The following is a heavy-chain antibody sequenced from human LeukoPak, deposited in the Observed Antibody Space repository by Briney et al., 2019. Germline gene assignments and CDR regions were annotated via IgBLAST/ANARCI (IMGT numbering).Heavy chain of an antibody. D-gene: IGHD1-26*01. Sequence: SETLSLTCTVSGGSISSGDYYWSWIRQPAGKGLEWIGRIYTSGSTNYNPSLKSRVTMSVDTSKNQFSLKLSSVTAADTAVYYCARTLSRWDPFDYWGQGTLVTVSS. CDR1: GGSISSGDYY. CDR2: IYTSGST. J-gene: IGHJ4*02. CDR3: ARTLSRWDPFDY. V-gene: IGHV4-61*02.